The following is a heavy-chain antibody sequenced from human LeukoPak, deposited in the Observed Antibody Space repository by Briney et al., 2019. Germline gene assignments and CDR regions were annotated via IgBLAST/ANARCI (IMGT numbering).Heavy chain of an antibody. CDR1: GGSISSYY. CDR3: ARARRRDGYSLDY. CDR2: IYHSGST. D-gene: IGHD5-24*01. V-gene: IGHV4-59*12. J-gene: IGHJ4*02. Sequence: PSETLSLTCTVSGGSISSYYWSWIRQPPGKGLEWIGYIYHSGSTYYNPSLKSRVTISVDRSKNQFSLKLSFVTAADTAVYYCARARRRDGYSLDYWGQGTLVTVSS.